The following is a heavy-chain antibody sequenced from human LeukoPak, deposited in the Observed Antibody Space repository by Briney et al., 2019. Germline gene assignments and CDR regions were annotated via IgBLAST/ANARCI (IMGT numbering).Heavy chain of an antibody. V-gene: IGHV3-7*01. CDR2: INQDGREK. CDR1: GFTFSSYW. Sequence: GGSLRLSCAASGFTFSSYWMTWVRQAPGKGLEWVANINQDGREKYYVDSVKGRFTISRGNTQNSLYLQMNSLRAEDTAVYYCARDTWGYFDYWGQGTLVTVPS. D-gene: IGHD3-16*01. J-gene: IGHJ4*02. CDR3: ARDTWGYFDY.